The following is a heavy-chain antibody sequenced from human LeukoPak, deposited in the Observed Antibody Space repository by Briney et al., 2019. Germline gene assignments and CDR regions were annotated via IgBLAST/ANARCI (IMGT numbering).Heavy chain of an antibody. V-gene: IGHV3-30*02. J-gene: IGHJ6*04. CDR2: IRYDGSNK. CDR3: AKGNRITIFGVGLDV. CDR1: GFTFSSYG. Sequence: GGSLRLSCAASGFTFSSYGMHWVRQAPGKGLEWVAFIRYDGSNKYYADSVKGRFTISRDDSKNTLYLQMNSLRAEDTAVYYCAKGNRITIFGVGLDVWGKGTTVTVSS. D-gene: IGHD3-3*01.